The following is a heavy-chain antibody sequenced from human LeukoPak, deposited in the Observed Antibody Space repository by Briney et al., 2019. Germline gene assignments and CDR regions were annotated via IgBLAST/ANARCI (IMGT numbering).Heavy chain of an antibody. V-gene: IGHV3-23*01. CDR2: ITSGGGST. Sequence: GGSLRLSCAASGFTFSSFAMSWVRQARGKGLEWVSAITSGGGSTYYADSVRGRFTISRDNSKNTLYLQLNSLGAEDTAVFYCAMSASGWYSNWGQGTLVTVSS. CDR1: GFTFSSFA. D-gene: IGHD6-19*01. J-gene: IGHJ4*02. CDR3: AMSASGWYSN.